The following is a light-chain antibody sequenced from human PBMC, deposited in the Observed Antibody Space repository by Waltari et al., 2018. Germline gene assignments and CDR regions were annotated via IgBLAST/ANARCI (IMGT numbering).Light chain of an antibody. V-gene: IGKV1-9*01. CDR1: QGISSY. Sequence: DIQLTQSPSSLSASVGERVTITCRASQGISSYLAWYQQKPGKAPNLLIYVASTLQSGVPSRFSGSGSGTEFTLTISSLQPEDFGTYYCQQSYSTTYTFGQGTKLEI. CDR3: QQSYSTTYT. J-gene: IGKJ2*01. CDR2: VAS.